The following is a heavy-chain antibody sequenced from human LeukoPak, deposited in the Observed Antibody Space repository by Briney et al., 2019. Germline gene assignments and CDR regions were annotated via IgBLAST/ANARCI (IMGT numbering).Heavy chain of an antibody. CDR3: ASGRGYDSSGYHYFDY. CDR2: INHSGST. D-gene: IGHD3-22*01. J-gene: IGHJ4*02. Sequence: EASGTLSLTCAVSGGSISSSNWWSWVRQPPGKGLEWIGEINHSGSTNYNPSLKSRVTISVDTSKNQFSLKLSSVTAADTAVYYCASGRGYDSSGYHYFDYWGQGTLVTVSS. V-gene: IGHV4-4*02. CDR1: GGSISSSNW.